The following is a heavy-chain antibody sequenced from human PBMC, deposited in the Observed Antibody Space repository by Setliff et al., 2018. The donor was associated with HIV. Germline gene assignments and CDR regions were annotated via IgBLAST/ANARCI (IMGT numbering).Heavy chain of an antibody. CDR3: ARDPITMVRGGVDP. CDR2: IYTSGST. CDR1: GGSISSGSYY. Sequence: SETLSLTCTVSGGSISSGSYYWSWIRQPAGKGLEWIGHIYTSGSTNYNPSLKSRVTISVDTSKNQFSLKLSSVPAADTAVYYCARDPITMVRGGVDPWGQGTLVTVSS. J-gene: IGHJ5*02. V-gene: IGHV4-61*09. D-gene: IGHD3-10*01.